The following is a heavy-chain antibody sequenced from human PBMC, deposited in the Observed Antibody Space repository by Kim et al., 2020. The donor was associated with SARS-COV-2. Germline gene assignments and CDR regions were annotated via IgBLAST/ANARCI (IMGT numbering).Heavy chain of an antibody. V-gene: IGHV5-51*01. Sequence: GESLKISCQASGYNFKTYWIGWVRQMPGKGLEWMGIILPDDSDTRYSPSFQGQVTMSVDKSLTPAYLYWNSLKASDTAMYYCARRGFGSGNYYTFDIWGQATPVTVSS. J-gene: IGHJ5*02. CDR3: ARRGFGSGNYYTFDI. D-gene: IGHD3-10*01. CDR1: GYNFKTYW. CDR2: ILPDDSDT.